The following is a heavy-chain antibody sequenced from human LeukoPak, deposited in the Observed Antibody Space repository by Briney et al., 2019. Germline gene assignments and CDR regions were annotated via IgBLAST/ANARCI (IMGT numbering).Heavy chain of an antibody. CDR3: SRLTHSYYADTAGYYPYYYMDV. Sequence: SETLSLTCTVSGDSISSSDYYWGWIRPPPEKGLEWIGRISYSGKSFYNPSLKSRVTMSVDTSKNLFSLRLNSVTAADTAVYYCSRLTHSYYADTAGYYPYYYMDVWGEGATVTVSS. CDR1: GDSISSSDYY. D-gene: IGHD3-22*01. J-gene: IGHJ6*03. V-gene: IGHV4-39*02. CDR2: ISYSGKS.